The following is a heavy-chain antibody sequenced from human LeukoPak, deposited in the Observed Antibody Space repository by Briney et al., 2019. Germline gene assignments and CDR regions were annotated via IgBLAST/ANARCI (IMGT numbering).Heavy chain of an antibody. J-gene: IGHJ4*02. CDR3: ARDGGAYCGGDCYFADDY. CDR2: INPNSGST. Sequence: ASVKVSCKASGYTFTGYYMHWVRQAPGQGLEWMGWINPNSGSTDYAQTFQGRVTMTRDTSISTAYMELSRLRSDDTAVYYCARDGGAYCGGDCYFADDYWGQGTLVTVSS. V-gene: IGHV1-2*02. D-gene: IGHD2-21*02. CDR1: GYTFTGYY.